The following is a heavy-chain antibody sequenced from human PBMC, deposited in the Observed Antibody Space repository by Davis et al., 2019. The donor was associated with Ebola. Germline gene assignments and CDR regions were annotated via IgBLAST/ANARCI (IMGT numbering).Heavy chain of an antibody. J-gene: IGHJ4*02. Sequence: ASVKVSCKASGYTFTSYYMHWVRQAPGQGLQWMGWINPNSGGTNYAQKFQGRVTMTRDTSISTAYMELSRLRSDDTAVYYCARDLYRSSPYYFDYWGQGTLVTVSS. CDR2: INPNSGGT. CDR1: GYTFTSYY. V-gene: IGHV1-2*02. CDR3: ARDLYRSSPYYFDY. D-gene: IGHD6-6*01.